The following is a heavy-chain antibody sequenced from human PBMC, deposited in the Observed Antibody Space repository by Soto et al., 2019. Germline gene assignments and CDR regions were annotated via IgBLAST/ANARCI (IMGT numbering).Heavy chain of an antibody. CDR3: ARVRSGSLST. D-gene: IGHD3-22*01. J-gene: IGHJ5*02. CDR2: ISYDGSNK. CDR1: GFTFSSYA. V-gene: IGHV3-30-3*01. Sequence: QVQLVESGGGVVQPGRSLRLSCAASGFTFSSYAMHWVRQAPGKGLEWVAAISYDGSNKYYADSVKGRFTISRDNSKNTLYLQMNSLRAEDTAVYYCARVRSGSLSTWGQGTLVTVSS.